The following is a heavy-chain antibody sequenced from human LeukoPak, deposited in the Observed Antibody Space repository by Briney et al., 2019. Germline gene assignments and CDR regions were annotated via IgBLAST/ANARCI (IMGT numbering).Heavy chain of an antibody. V-gene: IGHV1-46*01. Sequence: GASVKVSCKASGYSSTNYGIIWVRQAPGQGPEWMGIINPRGGSTDYAQKFQGRVTMTSDTSTSTVYMQLNDLTSEDTAVYFCARVGITAATADNWGQGTLATVSS. CDR2: INPRGGST. CDR1: GYSSTNYG. CDR3: ARVGITAATADN. D-gene: IGHD6-25*01. J-gene: IGHJ4*02.